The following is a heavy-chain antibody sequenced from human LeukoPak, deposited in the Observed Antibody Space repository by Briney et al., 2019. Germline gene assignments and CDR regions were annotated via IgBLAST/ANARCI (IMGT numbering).Heavy chain of an antibody. CDR3: ARGELVGLGATSAGWFDP. D-gene: IGHD1-26*01. CDR2: INPNSGGT. V-gene: IGHV1-2*06. J-gene: IGHJ5*02. Sequence: PAASVTVSCKASGYTFTGYYMHWVRQAPGQGLEWMGRINPNSGGTNYAQKFQGRVTMTRDTSISTAYMELSRLRSDDTTVYYCARGELVGLGATSAGWFDPWGQGTLVTVSS. CDR1: GYTFTGYY.